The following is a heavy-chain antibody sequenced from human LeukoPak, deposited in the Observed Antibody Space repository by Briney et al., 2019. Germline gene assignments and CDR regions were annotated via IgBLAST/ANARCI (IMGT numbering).Heavy chain of an antibody. CDR3: ARVPGGYSYRFYFDY. V-gene: IGHV4-39*01. CDR1: GGSISGGNYY. J-gene: IGHJ4*02. D-gene: IGHD5-18*01. CDR2: IYYTGST. Sequence: PSETLSLTCTVSGGSISGGNYYWGWFRQPPGKGLEWIATIYYTGSTYYNPSLKSRVTISVDTSKNQFSLKLSSVTAADTAVYYCARVPGGYSYRFYFDYWGQGTLVTVSS.